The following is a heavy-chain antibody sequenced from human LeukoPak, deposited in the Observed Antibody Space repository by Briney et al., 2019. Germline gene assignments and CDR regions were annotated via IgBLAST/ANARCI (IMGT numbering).Heavy chain of an antibody. J-gene: IGHJ4*02. CDR1: GFISNNYW. CDR2: IKQDGSEK. Sequence: GGSLRLSCAASGFISNNYWMSWVRQAPGKGLEWVANIKQDGSEKNYVDSVKGRFTISRDNAKNSLFLQMNSLRAEDTALYCCAGSEQWLGEVRVYWGQGTLVTVSS. V-gene: IGHV3-7*01. CDR3: AGSEQWLGEVRVY. D-gene: IGHD6-19*01.